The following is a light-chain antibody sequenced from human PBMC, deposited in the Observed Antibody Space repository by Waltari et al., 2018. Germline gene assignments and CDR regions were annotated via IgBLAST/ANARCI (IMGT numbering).Light chain of an antibody. J-gene: IGLJ3*02. CDR3: AAWDDSLNGAWV. V-gene: IGLV1-44*01. CDR1: RSNIGSNP. Sequence: QSVLTQPPSASGTPGQRVTISCSGSRSNIGSNPVNWYQQLTGTAPKLLLYSNDLRPSGVPDRFSGSKSGTSASLAISGLQSEDEADYYCAAWDDSLNGAWVFGGGTKLTVL. CDR2: SND.